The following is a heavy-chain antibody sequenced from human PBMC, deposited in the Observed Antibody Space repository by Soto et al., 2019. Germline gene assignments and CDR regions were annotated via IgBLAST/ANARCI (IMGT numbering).Heavy chain of an antibody. CDR2: IYWDDDK. CDR3: AHRVLRTVFGLVTTTAIYFDF. Sequence: QITLNESGPTVVSPTETLTLTCRFSGFSLTTSGVGVGWIRQSPGKAPEWLALIYWDDDKRYSASLKSRLTITMDTSKNQVVLTVSDLDPTDTATYYCAHRVLRTVFGLVTTTAIYFDFWGQGTPVAVSS. J-gene: IGHJ4*02. D-gene: IGHD3-3*01. CDR1: GFSLTTSGVG. V-gene: IGHV2-5*02.